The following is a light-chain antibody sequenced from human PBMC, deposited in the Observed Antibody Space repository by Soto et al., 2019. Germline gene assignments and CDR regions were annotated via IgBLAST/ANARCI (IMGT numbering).Light chain of an antibody. Sequence: DIQMTQSPSSLSASVGDRVTITCQASQDISNYLNWYQQKPRKAPKLLIYDASNLETGVPSRFSGSGSVTDFTFTNSSLQPEDIAKDYCQQYYNRGFTVGPGTKVDIK. CDR3: QQYYNRGFT. V-gene: IGKV1-33*01. CDR2: DAS. CDR1: QDISNY. J-gene: IGKJ3*01.